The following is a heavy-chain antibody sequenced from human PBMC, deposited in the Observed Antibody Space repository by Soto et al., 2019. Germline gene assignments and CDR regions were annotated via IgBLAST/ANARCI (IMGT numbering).Heavy chain of an antibody. CDR2: IIPMFGTA. J-gene: IGHJ6*02. V-gene: IGHV1-69*12. Sequence: QAQLLQSGAEVKMPGSSVKVSCKASGGTFRSYAINWVRQGPGQGLEWMGRIIPMFGTANYAQKFQGRVTITEDESTRTAYMELSSLRADDTAVYYCARAVVITAAVYQYYGLDVWGQGTTVTVSS. D-gene: IGHD6-13*01. CDR1: GGTFRSYA. CDR3: ARAVVITAAVYQYYGLDV.